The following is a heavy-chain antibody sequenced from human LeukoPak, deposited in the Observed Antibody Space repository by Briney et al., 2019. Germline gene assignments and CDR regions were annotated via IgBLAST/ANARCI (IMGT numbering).Heavy chain of an antibody. CDR3: ARAGARDRDCSGGSCLSDY. V-gene: IGHV1-18*01. CDR2: ISAYNGNT. J-gene: IGHJ4*02. Sequence: APVKVSCKASGYTFTSYGISWVRQAPGQGLEGMGWISAYNGNTNYAQRLQGRVTMTTDTSTSTAYMELRSLRSDDTAVYYCARAGARDRDCSGGSCLSDYWGQGTLVTVSS. D-gene: IGHD2-15*01. CDR1: GYTFTSYG.